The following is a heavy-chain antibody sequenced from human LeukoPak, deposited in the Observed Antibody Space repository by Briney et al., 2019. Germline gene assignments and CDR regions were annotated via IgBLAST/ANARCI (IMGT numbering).Heavy chain of an antibody. Sequence: GGSLRLSCAAPGFTFSSYEMNWVRQAPGEGLEWVSYISSSGSTIYYADSVKGRFTISRDNAKNSLYLQVNSLRAEDTAVYYCAELGITMIGGVWGKGTTVTISS. D-gene: IGHD3-10*02. CDR3: AELGITMIGGV. CDR1: GFTFSSYE. J-gene: IGHJ6*04. V-gene: IGHV3-48*03. CDR2: ISSSGSTI.